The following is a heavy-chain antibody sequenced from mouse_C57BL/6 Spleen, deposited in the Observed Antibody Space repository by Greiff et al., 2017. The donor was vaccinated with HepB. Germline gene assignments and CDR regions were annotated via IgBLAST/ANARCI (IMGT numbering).Heavy chain of an antibody. CDR2: IYPRSGNT. CDR1: GYTFTSYC. CDR3: ARGDYCGRSSYYYAMED. D-gene: IGHD1-1*01. J-gene: IGHJ4*01. Sequence: QVQLQQPGAELARPGASVKLSCKASGYTFTSYCISWVKQRPGQGLEWIGEIYPRSGNTYYNEKFKGKATLTVDTSSSTAYMKLLSLTSADSAVYFWARGDYCGRSSYYYAMEDWGQRTSVTVSS. V-gene: IGHV1-81*01.